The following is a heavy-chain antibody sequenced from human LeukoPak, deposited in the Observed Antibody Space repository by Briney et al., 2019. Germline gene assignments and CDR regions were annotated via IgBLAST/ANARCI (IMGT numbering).Heavy chain of an antibody. D-gene: IGHD1-1*01. CDR1: GYTFSGYY. J-gene: IGHJ4*02. CDR3: ARALFGNDRVSFTEFDF. Sequence: ASVKVSCKASGYTFSGYYMHWVRQAPGQGLEWLGWIRTFNGETHYAEKLRGRLTMTTDTSTSTAYMDLRSLTSDDTAVYYCARALFGNDRVSFTEFDFWGQGTLVTVSS. CDR2: IRTFNGET. V-gene: IGHV1-18*04.